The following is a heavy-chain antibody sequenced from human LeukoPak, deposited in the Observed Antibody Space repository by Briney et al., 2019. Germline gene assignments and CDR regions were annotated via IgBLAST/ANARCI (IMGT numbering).Heavy chain of an antibody. CDR1: GFTFSSYA. Sequence: GRSLRLSCAASGFTFSSYAMHWVRQAPGKGLEWVAVISYDGSNKYYADSVKGRFTISGDNSKNTLYLQMNSLRAEDTAVYYCARGLWVDYWGQGTLVTVSS. J-gene: IGHJ4*02. V-gene: IGHV3-30-3*01. CDR2: ISYDGSNK. D-gene: IGHD1-26*01. CDR3: ARGLWVDY.